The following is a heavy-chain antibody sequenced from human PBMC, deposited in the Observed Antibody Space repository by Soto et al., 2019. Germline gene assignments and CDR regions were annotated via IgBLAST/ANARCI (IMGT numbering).Heavy chain of an antibody. V-gene: IGHV3-23*01. CDR3: VRHCETGTYCYYNMDV. D-gene: IGHD1-1*01. Sequence: GGSLRLSCAASGFTFSSYSMRWVRQAPGKGLEWVSRINSGGSSTYYADSVKGRFTISRDNSKNTLYLQMNSLRAEDTAVYYCVRHCETGTYCYYNMDVWGKGTWVTVSS. J-gene: IGHJ6*03. CDR1: GFTFSSYS. CDR2: INSGGSST.